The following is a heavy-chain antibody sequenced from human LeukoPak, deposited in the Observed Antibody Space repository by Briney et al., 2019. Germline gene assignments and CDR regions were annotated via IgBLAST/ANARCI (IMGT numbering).Heavy chain of an antibody. J-gene: IGHJ3*01. CDR3: ARHYSRWHGDFDV. Sequence: PGGSLRLSCAGSGFSISNYGMNWVRQAPGKGLEWLSYIRSDSSTKYYADSVEGRFTISRDNAQNTLYLQMNSLRDEDSGVCFCARHYSRWHGDFDVWGQGTMVTVSS. D-gene: IGHD6-13*01. CDR1: GFSISNYG. CDR2: IRSDSSTK. V-gene: IGHV3-48*02.